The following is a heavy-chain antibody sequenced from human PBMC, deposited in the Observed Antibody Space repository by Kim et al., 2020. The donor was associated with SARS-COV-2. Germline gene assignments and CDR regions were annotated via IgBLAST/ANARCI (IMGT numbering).Heavy chain of an antibody. Sequence: NYADSVKGRFTISRDSAKNTLYLQLNSLKADDTAEYYCAGGPYSNYAASWGQGTLVTVSS. J-gene: IGHJ4*02. D-gene: IGHD4-4*01. CDR3: AGGPYSNYAAS. V-gene: IGHV3-74*01.